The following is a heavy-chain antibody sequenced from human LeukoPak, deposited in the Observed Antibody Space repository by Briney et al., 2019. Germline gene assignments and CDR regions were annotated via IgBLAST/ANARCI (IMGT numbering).Heavy chain of an antibody. CDR2: IYTSGST. D-gene: IGHD5-24*01. Sequence: SETLSLTCTVSGGPISSYYWSWIRQPPGKGLEWIGYIYTSGSTNYNPSLKSRVTISVDTSKNQFSLKLSSVTAADTAVYYCARHGRDGYNYWGQGTLVTVSS. J-gene: IGHJ4*02. CDR1: GGPISSYY. V-gene: IGHV4-4*09. CDR3: ARHGRDGYNY.